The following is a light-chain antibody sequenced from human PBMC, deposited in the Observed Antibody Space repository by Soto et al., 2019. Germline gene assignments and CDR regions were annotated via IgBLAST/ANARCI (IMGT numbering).Light chain of an antibody. CDR1: QSITTY. J-gene: IGKJ2*01. V-gene: IGKV1-39*01. CDR2: AAS. CDR3: QQSYSTPYT. Sequence: DLQMTQSPSSLSASVGDRVTITCRASQSITTYLNWYQQKPGKAPNLLISAASTLQSGVPSRFSGSGSGTDFTLTISSLQPEDFATYYCQQSYSTPYTFGQGTKLEI.